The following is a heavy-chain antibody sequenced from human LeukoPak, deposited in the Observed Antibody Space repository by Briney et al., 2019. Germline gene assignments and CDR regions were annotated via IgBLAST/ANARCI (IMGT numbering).Heavy chain of an antibody. D-gene: IGHD3-16*01. J-gene: IGHJ3*01. V-gene: IGHV3-23*01. CDR1: GFTFSTYA. Sequence: GGSLRLSCAASGFTFSTYAMSWVRQAPGKGLEWVSTISTTGANTYYADSVQGRFTISRDNSKNTQFLQMNSLRGEDTAVYYCAKSAVAVGLGAFDVWGRGTVVTVSS. CDR3: AKSAVAVGLGAFDV. CDR2: ISTTGANT.